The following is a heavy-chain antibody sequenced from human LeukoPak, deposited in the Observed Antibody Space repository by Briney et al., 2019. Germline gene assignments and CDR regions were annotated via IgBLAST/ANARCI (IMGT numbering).Heavy chain of an antibody. CDR1: GFTFGTFA. D-gene: IGHD3/OR15-3a*01. Sequence: GGSLRLSCSVSGFTFGTFAMHWVRQAPGKGLEYISTISSIGGGTDYADSVKGRFTISRDNSKNTLFLQMSSLRAEDTAVYYCVKFPDWWGQGTLVTVSS. CDR2: ISSIGGGT. V-gene: IGHV3-64D*09. J-gene: IGHJ4*02. CDR3: VKFPDW.